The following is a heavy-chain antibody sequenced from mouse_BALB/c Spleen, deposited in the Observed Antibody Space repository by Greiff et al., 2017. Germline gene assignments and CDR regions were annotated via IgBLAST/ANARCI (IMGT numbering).Heavy chain of an antibody. CDR1: GFNIKDTY. Sequence: EVQVVESGAELVKPGASVKLSCTASGFNIKDTYMHWVKQRPEQGLEWIGRIDPANGNTKYDPKFQGKATITADTSSNTAYMQLSSLTSEDSAVYYCARGYYEYAMDYWGQGTSVTVSS. CDR3: ARGYYEYAMDY. CDR2: IDPANGNT. D-gene: IGHD2-4*01. J-gene: IGHJ4*01. V-gene: IGHV14-3*02.